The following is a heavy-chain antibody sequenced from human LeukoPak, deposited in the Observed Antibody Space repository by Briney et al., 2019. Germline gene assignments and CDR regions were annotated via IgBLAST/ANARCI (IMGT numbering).Heavy chain of an antibody. V-gene: IGHV3-48*04. CDR3: AKDIGGYEGDYFDY. CDR1: GFTFSSYS. D-gene: IGHD5-12*01. J-gene: IGHJ4*02. CDR2: ISGSSSII. Sequence: GGSLRLSCAASGFTFSSYSMNWVRQAPGRGLEWVSYISGSSSIICYADSMKGRFTVSRDNAKNSLFLQMNSLRGEDTAVYYCAKDIGGYEGDYFDYWGQGTLVTVSS.